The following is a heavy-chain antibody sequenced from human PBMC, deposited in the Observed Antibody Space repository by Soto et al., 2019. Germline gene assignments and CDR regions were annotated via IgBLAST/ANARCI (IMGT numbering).Heavy chain of an antibody. Sequence: ASVKVSCKASGYTFTNYAMHWMRQAPGQRLEWMGWMNPNSANTAYAQKFQGRVTMTRNTSISTAYMELSSLRSEDTAVYYCAREKSSGYYYDYWGQGTLVTVSS. V-gene: IGHV1-8*02. CDR3: AREKSSGYYYDY. CDR1: GYTFTNYA. J-gene: IGHJ4*02. D-gene: IGHD3-22*01. CDR2: MNPNSANT.